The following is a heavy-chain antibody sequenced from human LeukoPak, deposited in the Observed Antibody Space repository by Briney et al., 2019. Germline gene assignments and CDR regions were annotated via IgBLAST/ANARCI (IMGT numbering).Heavy chain of an antibody. V-gene: IGHV2-5*01. J-gene: IGHJ4*02. CDR2: IYWTDDK. CDR3: ARIENYYDSSSYFDY. Sequence: ESGPTLVNPTQTLTLTCTFSGFSLTTSGVGVGWIRQPPGKALEWLALIYWTDDKRYSPSLKSRLTITKDTSKNQVVLTMTNMDPVDTATYYCARIENYYDSSSYFDYWGQGTLVTVSS. CDR1: GFSLTTSGVG. D-gene: IGHD3-22*01.